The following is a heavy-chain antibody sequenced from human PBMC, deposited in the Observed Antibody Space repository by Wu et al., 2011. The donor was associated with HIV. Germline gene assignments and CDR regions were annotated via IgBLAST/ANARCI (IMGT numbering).Heavy chain of an antibody. Sequence: QVQVVQSGAEVKKPGSSVKVSCKASGGSFSSYAVSWVRQAPGQGLEWMGGIIPIFGTPNYAQKFQGRVTITADKSTSTAYMELSSLRSEDTAVYYCARGIGDFYYYYYYMDVWGKGTTVTVSS. D-gene: IGHD3-3*01. CDR2: IIPIFGTP. V-gene: IGHV1-69*14. J-gene: IGHJ6*03. CDR1: GGSFSSYA. CDR3: ARGIGDFYYYYYYMDV.